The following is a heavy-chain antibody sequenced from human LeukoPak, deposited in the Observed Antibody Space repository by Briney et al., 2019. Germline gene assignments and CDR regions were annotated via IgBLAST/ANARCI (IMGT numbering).Heavy chain of an antibody. CDR1: GFTFSDVW. J-gene: IGHJ4*02. Sequence: GGSLRLSCAASGFTFSDVWMSWVRQAPGQGLEWVGRIKSRTDGETTDYAAPVKGRFTISRDDSKNTLYLQMNSLKTEDTAVYYCSTTYYYDSSEGYWGQGTLVTVSS. CDR3: STTYYYDSSEGY. CDR2: IKSRTDGETT. V-gene: IGHV3-15*01. D-gene: IGHD3-22*01.